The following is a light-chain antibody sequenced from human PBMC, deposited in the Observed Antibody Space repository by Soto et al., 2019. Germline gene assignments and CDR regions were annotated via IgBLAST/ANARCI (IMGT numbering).Light chain of an antibody. CDR2: EVT. V-gene: IGLV2-14*01. CDR3: SSFTSRFTFV. CDR1: RSDVGAYNY. J-gene: IGLJ1*01. Sequence: QSPLTQPASVSGSRGQSIAISCTGTRSDVGAYNYVSWYQQHPGKAPKLMISEVTNRPSGVSDRFSGSKSGNTASLTISGLQAEDEADYYCSSFTSRFTFVFGTGTKVT.